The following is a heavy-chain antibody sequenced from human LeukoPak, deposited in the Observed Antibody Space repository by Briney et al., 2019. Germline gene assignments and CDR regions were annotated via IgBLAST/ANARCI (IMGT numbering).Heavy chain of an antibody. V-gene: IGHV1-46*03. J-gene: IGHJ4*02. Sequence: GASVKVSXKASGYTFTSYYMHWVRQAPGQGLEWMGIINPSGASTSYAQKFQGRVTMTRDTSTSTVYMELSSLRSEDTAVYYCARTTPSLLQQLVLRYYFDYWGQGTLVTVSS. D-gene: IGHD6-13*01. CDR3: ARTTPSLLQQLVLRYYFDY. CDR2: INPSGAST. CDR1: GYTFTSYY.